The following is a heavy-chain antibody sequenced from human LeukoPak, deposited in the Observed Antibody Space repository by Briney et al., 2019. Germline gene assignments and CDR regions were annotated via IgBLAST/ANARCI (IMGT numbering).Heavy chain of an antibody. CDR2: ISAYNGNT. CDR3: ASRHLKQQLANFDY. J-gene: IGHJ4*02. V-gene: IGHV1-18*01. Sequence: VSVKVSCKASGYTFTSYGISWVRQAPGQGLEWMGWISAYNGNTNYAQKLQGRVTMTTDTSTSTAYMELRSLRSDDTAVYYCASRHLKQQLANFDYWGQGTLVTVSS. CDR1: GYTFTSYG. D-gene: IGHD6-13*01.